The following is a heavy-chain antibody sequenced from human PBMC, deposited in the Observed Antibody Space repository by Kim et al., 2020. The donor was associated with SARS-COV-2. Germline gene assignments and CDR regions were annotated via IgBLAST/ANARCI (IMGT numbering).Heavy chain of an antibody. CDR3: AKIPDYYDSSGYYPT. J-gene: IGHJ6*01. CDR2: ISYDGSNK. V-gene: IGHV3-30*18. D-gene: IGHD3-22*01. CDR1: GFTFSSYG. Sequence: GGSLRLSCAASGFTFSSYGMHWVRQAPGKGLEWVAVISYDGSNKYYADSVKGRFTISRDNSKNTLYLQMNSLRAADTAVYYCAKIPDYYDSSGYYPTWG.